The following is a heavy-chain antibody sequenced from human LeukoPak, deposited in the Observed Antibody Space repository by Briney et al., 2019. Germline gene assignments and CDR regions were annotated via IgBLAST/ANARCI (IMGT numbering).Heavy chain of an antibody. D-gene: IGHD2-2*01. Sequence: ASVKVSCKASGYTFIGDYIHWVRQAPGQGLEWMGWINPNSGGTNYAQKFQGRVTMTRDTSISTAYMELSRLRSDDTAVYYCARAISCSTSCYFDYWGQGTLVTVSS. V-gene: IGHV1-2*02. CDR3: ARAISCSTSCYFDY. CDR1: GYTFIGDY. J-gene: IGHJ4*02. CDR2: INPNSGGT.